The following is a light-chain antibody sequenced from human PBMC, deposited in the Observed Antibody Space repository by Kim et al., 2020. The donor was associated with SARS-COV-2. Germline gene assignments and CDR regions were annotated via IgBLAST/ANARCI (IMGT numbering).Light chain of an antibody. CDR1: GCNGGSIY. CDR2: RND. CDR3: AAWDDSLSGPV. Sequence: GQRLTIACSGGGCNGGSIYVCWYQHIPGTAPKLLICRNDQRPSGVAGRFSGAKAGTSASLAISGLGSEDKAEYYCAAWDDSLSGPVFGGGTQLTVL. J-gene: IGLJ2*01. V-gene: IGLV1-47*01.